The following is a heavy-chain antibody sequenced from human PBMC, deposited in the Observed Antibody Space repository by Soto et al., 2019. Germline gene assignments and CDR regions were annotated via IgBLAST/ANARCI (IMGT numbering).Heavy chain of an antibody. CDR1: GYTFNDFG. CDR3: ARDIGFDIDY. V-gene: IGHV1-18*01. Sequence: QVQLVQSGAEVQKPGASVKVSCKTSGYTFNDFGITWVRQAPGLGLEWLGWIYSKAGTIKFAPRFKGRVIMTTDTSTSTAYMELTSLTFDDSAVYFCARDIGFDIDYWGQGTLVTVS. CDR2: IYSKAGTI. D-gene: IGHD5-12*01. J-gene: IGHJ4*02.